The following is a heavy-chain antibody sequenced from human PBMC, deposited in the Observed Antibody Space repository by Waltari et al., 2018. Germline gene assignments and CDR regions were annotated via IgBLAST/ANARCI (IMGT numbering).Heavy chain of an antibody. D-gene: IGHD3-3*01. J-gene: IGHJ5*02. CDR2: INHSGST. CDR1: GGSFSGYY. Sequence: QVQLQQWGAGLLKPSETLSLTCAVYGGSFSGYYWSWIRQPPGKGLEWIGEINHSGSTNYNPSRKSRVTISVDTSKNQFSLKLSSVTAADTAVYYCARARAIFGVVKGRNWFDPWGQGTLVTVSS. CDR3: ARARAIFGVVKGRNWFDP. V-gene: IGHV4-34*01.